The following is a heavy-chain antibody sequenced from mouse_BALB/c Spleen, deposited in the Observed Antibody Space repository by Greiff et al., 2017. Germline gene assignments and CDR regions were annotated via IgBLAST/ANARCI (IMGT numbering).Heavy chain of an antibody. CDR2: ISNGGGST. D-gene: IGHD1-1*01. CDR1: GFTFSSYT. V-gene: IGHV5-12-2*01. J-gene: IGHJ2*01. Sequence: EVKLVESGGGLVQPGGSLKLSCAASGFTFSSYTMSWVRQTPEKRLEWVAYISNGGGSTYYPDTVKGRFTISRDNAKNTLYLQMSSLKSEDTAMYYCARGKNYGSPFDYWGQGTTLTVSS. CDR3: ARGKNYGSPFDY.